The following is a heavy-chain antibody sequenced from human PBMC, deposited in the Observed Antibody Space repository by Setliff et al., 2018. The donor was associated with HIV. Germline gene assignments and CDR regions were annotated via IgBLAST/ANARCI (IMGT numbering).Heavy chain of an antibody. D-gene: IGHD1-26*01. CDR3: ARSALGKVGPTGY. V-gene: IGHV1-2*02. Sequence: ASVKVSCKTSGYSFSAFYLRWMRQGPGQRLEWMGWINPNNGVSDVVQRFEDGLTLTSDTSLNTAYMELTRLTSDDTAVYFCARSALGKVGPTGYWGQGSLFTVSS. J-gene: IGHJ4*02. CDR2: INPNNGVS. CDR1: GYSFSAFY.